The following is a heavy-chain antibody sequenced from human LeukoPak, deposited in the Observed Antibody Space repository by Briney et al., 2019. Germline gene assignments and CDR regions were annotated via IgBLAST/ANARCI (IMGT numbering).Heavy chain of an antibody. J-gene: IGHJ4*02. Sequence: ASVKVSCKASGYTIVSYGMSWIRQAPGQGLESMGWINAYSIKTKYAQKFQGRVTMTTDTSTTTAYLDLRSLTSDDTAVYYCARAGDEVPTYFDYWGQGTLVTVSS. CDR3: ARAGDEVPTYFDY. D-gene: IGHD3-16*01. V-gene: IGHV1-18*04. CDR1: GYTIVSYG. CDR2: INAYSIKT.